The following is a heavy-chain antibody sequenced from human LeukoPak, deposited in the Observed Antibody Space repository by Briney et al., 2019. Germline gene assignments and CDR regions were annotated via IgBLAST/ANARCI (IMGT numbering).Heavy chain of an antibody. J-gene: IGHJ4*02. CDR1: GGSFSGNY. V-gene: IGHV4-34*01. CDR2: INHSGST. Sequence: SETLSLTCAVYGGSFSGNYWNWIRQPPGKGLEWNGEINHSGSTSYNPSLKSRVTISGDTSKNQFSLKLSSVTAADTAVYYCARGGYYDSSGYPNPLDYWGQGTLVTVSS. D-gene: IGHD3-22*01. CDR3: ARGGYYDSSGYPNPLDY.